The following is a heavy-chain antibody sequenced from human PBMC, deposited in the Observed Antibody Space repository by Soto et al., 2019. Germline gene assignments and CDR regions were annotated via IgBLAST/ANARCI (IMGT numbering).Heavy chain of an antibody. V-gene: IGHV3-7*01. D-gene: IGHD3-10*01. CDR1: EFTFSNSW. Sequence: EVQLVESGGGLVQPGGSLRLSCAASEFTFSNSWMAWVRQAPGTGLEWVSDTNPYGSTTSYVDSVKGRFTVSRDNANNSLYLQMNSLRVEDTAVDYCARDPAFGALDYWGLGTLVTVSS. CDR3: ARDPAFGALDY. CDR2: TNPYGSTT. J-gene: IGHJ4*02.